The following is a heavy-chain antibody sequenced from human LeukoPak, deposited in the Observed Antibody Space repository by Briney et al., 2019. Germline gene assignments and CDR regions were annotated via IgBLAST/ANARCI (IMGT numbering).Heavy chain of an antibody. Sequence: SETLSLTCTVSGGSISSYYWSWIRQPPGKGLEWIGYISYSGSTNYNPSLKSRVTVSVDTSKNQFSLNLKSVTAADTAVYYCARGRSYEYGDYDYWGQGTLVTVSS. D-gene: IGHD4-17*01. CDR1: GGSISSYY. CDR3: ARGRSYEYGDYDY. CDR2: ISYSGST. J-gene: IGHJ4*02. V-gene: IGHV4-59*12.